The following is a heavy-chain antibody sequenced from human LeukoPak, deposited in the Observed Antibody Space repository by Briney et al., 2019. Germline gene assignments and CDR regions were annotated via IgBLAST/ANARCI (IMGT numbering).Heavy chain of an antibody. D-gene: IGHD3-10*01. CDR3: ARSPLMVRGVFSTSYFDY. J-gene: IGHJ4*02. CDR1: GYAFTSYY. V-gene: IGHV1-46*01. CDR2: INPSGGST. Sequence: WASVKVSCKASGYAFTSYYIHWVRQAPGQGLEWMGIINPSGGSTSYPQKFQGRVTMTRDMSSSTVYMELSSLRSEDTAVYYCARSPLMVRGVFSTSYFDYWGQGTLVTVSS.